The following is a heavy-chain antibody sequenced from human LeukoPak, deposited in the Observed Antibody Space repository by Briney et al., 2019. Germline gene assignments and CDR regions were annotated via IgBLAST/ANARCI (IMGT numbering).Heavy chain of an antibody. V-gene: IGHV3-30*18. Sequence: GGSLRLSCAASGFSSSSYGMHWVRQTPGKGLEWVAVMSFDGSNIYYGDSVKGRFTISRDNSKNTLYLQMNSLRVEDTALYYCAKVTPGSTARKSGLDFWGQGTLVTVSS. J-gene: IGHJ4*02. CDR3: AKVTPGSTARKSGLDF. CDR2: MSFDGSNI. CDR1: GFSSSSYG. D-gene: IGHD2-21*02.